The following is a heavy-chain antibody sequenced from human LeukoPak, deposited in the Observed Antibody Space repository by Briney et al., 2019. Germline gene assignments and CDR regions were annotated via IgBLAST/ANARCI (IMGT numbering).Heavy chain of an antibody. CDR3: ARGQMTVTSRFDL. J-gene: IGHJ2*01. D-gene: IGHD4-17*01. CDR1: GGSISSGGYY. V-gene: IGHV4-30-2*01. CDR2: IYHSGST. Sequence: SQTLSLTCTVSGGSISSGGYYWSWIRQPPGKGLEWIGYIYHSGSTYYNPSLKSRVTISVDRSENQFSLKLSSVTAADTAVYYCARGQMTVTSRFDLWGRGTLVTVSS.